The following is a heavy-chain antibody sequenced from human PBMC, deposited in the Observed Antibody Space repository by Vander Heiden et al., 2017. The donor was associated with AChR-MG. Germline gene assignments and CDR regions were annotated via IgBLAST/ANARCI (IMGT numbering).Heavy chain of an antibody. CDR2: VSASVDST. V-gene: IGHV3-23*01. Sequence: LEWVSAVSASVDSTYYADSVKGRFTVSRDNSKNTLFLQMNSLRAEDTALYYCAKVKSENYVRSLPDYWGQGTLVTVSS. CDR3: AKVKSENYVRSLPDY. J-gene: IGHJ4*02. D-gene: IGHD1-7*01.